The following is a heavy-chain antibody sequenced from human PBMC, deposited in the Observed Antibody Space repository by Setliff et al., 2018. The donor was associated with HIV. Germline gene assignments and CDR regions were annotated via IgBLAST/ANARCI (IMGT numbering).Heavy chain of an antibody. Sequence: GASVKVSCKASGFTFRSNYMHWVRQAPGQGLEWMGLINPTGDITFYPQKFQARVTMTRDSYTSTVYVELKSLRSEDTAVYFCASKGGSANYPDSAAFGIWGQGTLVTVSS. CDR1: GFTFRSNY. J-gene: IGHJ3*02. CDR3: ASKGGSANYPDSAAFGI. D-gene: IGHD1-7*01. V-gene: IGHV1-46*01. CDR2: INPTGDIT.